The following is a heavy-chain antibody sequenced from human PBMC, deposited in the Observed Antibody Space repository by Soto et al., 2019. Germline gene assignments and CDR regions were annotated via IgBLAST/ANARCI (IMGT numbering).Heavy chain of an antibody. J-gene: IGHJ4*02. D-gene: IGHD6-13*01. CDR2: ISPLFSTT. CDR1: GDLFNNHA. Sequence: QVQLVQSGAEVKEPGSSVKVSCKASGDLFNNHAFNWGRQAPGQGLEWMGRISPLFSTTNYAQKLQGRVTIGADELTTIVYLEVNNLESDDTAMYYCAASSAIAAAGYFKFWGQGTLGTVSP. CDR3: AASSAIAAAGYFKF. V-gene: IGHV1-69*01.